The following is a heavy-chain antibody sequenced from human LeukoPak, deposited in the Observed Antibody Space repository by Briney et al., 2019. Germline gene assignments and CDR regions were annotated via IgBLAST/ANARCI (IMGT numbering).Heavy chain of an antibody. D-gene: IGHD2-15*01. Sequence: GGSLRLSCTASGFIFSNFEMNWVRQAPGKGLQWLAYINSGATSEYYADSVKGRFTISRDNAKNSLFLQMNSLRAQDTAIYYCARVICTGGSCFQNDYWGQGTLVTVSS. CDR3: ARVICTGGSCFQNDY. J-gene: IGHJ4*02. CDR1: GFIFSNFE. CDR2: INSGATSE. V-gene: IGHV3-48*03.